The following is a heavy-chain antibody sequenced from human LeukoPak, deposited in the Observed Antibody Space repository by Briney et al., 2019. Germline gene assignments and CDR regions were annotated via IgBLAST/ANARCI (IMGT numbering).Heavy chain of an antibody. CDR2: ISPDGGVS. D-gene: IGHD1-1*01. V-gene: IGHV3-7*03. J-gene: IGHJ4*02. CDR3: AKEEFWRFDF. Sequence: GGSLRLTCAASGFDFSHHYMTWVRQAPGKGPEWVAKISPDGGVSQYVDSVKGRFTISRDNSKNSLSLHMSSLRVEDTALYFCAKEEFWRFDFWGQGTLVTVS. CDR1: GFDFSHHY.